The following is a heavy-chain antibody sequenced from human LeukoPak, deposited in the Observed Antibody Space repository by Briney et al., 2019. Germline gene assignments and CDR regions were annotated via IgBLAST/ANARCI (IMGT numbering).Heavy chain of an antibody. Sequence: KASETLSLTCAVYGGSFSGYYWTWIRQAPGKGLKWIGEINNSGRNSYKPSLKSRLTISVDASKNQFSLNLRSLTAADTAVYYCARGRHEVSMIVVVMTAVSYYLDVWGKGTTVTVS. D-gene: IGHD3-22*01. V-gene: IGHV4-34*01. CDR2: INNSGRN. CDR1: GGSFSGYY. J-gene: IGHJ6*03. CDR3: ARGRHEVSMIVVVMTAVSYYLDV.